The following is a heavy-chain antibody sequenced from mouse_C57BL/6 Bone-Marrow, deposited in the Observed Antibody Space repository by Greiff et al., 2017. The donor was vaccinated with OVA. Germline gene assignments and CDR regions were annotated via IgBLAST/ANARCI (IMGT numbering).Heavy chain of an antibody. CDR1: GYTFTEYT. CDR2: FYPGSGSI. V-gene: IGHV1-62-2*01. J-gene: IGHJ3*01. Sequence: VKLQQSGAELVKPGASVKLSCKASGYTFTEYTIHWVKQRSGQGLEWIGWFYPGSGSIKYNEKFKDKATLTADKSSSTVYMELSRLTSEDSAVYFCARHEEGYYSNYVLAWFAYWGQGTLVTVSA. D-gene: IGHD2-5*01. CDR3: ARHEEGYYSNYVLAWFAY.